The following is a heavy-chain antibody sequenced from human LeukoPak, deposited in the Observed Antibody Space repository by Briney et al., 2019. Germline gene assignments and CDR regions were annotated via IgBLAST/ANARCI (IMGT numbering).Heavy chain of an antibody. CDR3: ARGNYYDSSGYYDY. CDR1: GGSFSGYY. D-gene: IGHD3-22*01. CDR2: INHSGST. V-gene: IGHV4-34*01. J-gene: IGHJ4*02. Sequence: SETLSLTCAVYGGSFSGYYWSWIRQPPGKGLEWIGEINHSGSTNYNPSLKSRVTISVDTSKNQFSLKLSSVTAADTAVYYCARGNYYDSSGYYDYWGQGTLVAVSS.